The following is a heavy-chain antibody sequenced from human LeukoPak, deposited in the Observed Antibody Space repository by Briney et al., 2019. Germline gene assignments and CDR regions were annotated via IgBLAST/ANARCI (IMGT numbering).Heavy chain of an antibody. J-gene: IGHJ5*02. CDR1: GYRFITYW. V-gene: IGHV5-10-1*01. CDR3: AGTGYCSSTSCYSWFDP. D-gene: IGHD2-2*01. CDR2: IDPSDSYT. Sequence: GEPLKISCKGSGYRFITYWINWVRQMPGQGLEWMGRIDPSDSYTNYSPSFQGHVTISADKSISTAYLQWSSLKASDTAMYYCAGTGYCSSTSCYSWFDPWGQGTLVTVSS.